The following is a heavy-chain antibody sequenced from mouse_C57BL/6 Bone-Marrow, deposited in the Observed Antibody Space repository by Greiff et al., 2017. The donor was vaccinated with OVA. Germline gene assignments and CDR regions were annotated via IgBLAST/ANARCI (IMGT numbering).Heavy chain of an antibody. CDR3: ARWGGYGNYGFAD. Sequence: QVQLQQSGAELARPGASVKLSCKASGYTFTSYGISWVKQSTGQGLEWIGEIYPRSGNTYYNEKFKGKATLTADKSSSTAYMELRSLTSEDSEVYVCARWGGYGNYGFADWGQGTLVTVSA. D-gene: IGHD2-1*01. V-gene: IGHV1-81*01. CDR2: IYPRSGNT. CDR1: GYTFTSYG. J-gene: IGHJ3*01.